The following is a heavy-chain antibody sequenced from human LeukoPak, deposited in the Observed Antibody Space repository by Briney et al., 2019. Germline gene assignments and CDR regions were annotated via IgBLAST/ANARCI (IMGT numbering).Heavy chain of an antibody. J-gene: IGHJ4*02. V-gene: IGHV1-2*02. Sequence: ASVKVSCKASGYTFTSYGISWVRQAPGQGLEWMGWINPNSGGTNYAQKFQGRVTMTRDTSISTAYMELSRLRCDDTAVYYCARNSGYDRHQDYWGQGTLVTVSS. D-gene: IGHD5-12*01. CDR1: GYTFTSYG. CDR2: INPNSGGT. CDR3: ARNSGYDRHQDY.